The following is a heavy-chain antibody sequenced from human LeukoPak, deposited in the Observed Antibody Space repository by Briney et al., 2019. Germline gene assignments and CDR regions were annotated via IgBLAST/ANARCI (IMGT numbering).Heavy chain of an antibody. CDR2: ISSSGGTI. D-gene: IGHD3-16*02. V-gene: IGHV3-11*01. J-gene: IGHJ4*02. CDR3: VWGGYRSFDY. Sequence: GGSLRLSCAASGFTFSDYYINWIRQAPEKGLEWVSYISSSGGTIYYADSVKGRFTISRDNPKNSLYLQMNSLRAEDTAVYYCVWGGYRSFDYWGQGTLVTVSS. CDR1: GFTFSDYY.